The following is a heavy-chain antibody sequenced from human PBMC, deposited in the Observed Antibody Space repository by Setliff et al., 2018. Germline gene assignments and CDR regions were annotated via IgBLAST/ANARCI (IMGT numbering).Heavy chain of an antibody. Sequence: SETLSLTCTVSGGSISSSSYYWAWIRQPAGKGLEWIGHIYTSGSTNYNPSLKSRVTISVDTSKNQFSLKLSSVTAADTAVYYCAKVNNRFWSGYYPYYYGMDVWGQGTTVTVSS. CDR2: IYTSGST. J-gene: IGHJ6*02. V-gene: IGHV4-61*09. D-gene: IGHD3-3*01. CDR1: GGSISSSSYY. CDR3: AKVNNRFWSGYYPYYYGMDV.